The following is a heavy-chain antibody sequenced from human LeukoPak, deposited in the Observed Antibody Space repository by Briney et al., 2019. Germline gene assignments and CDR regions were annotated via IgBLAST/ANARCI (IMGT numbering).Heavy chain of an antibody. Sequence: PSETLSLTCAVYGGSFSVYYWSWIRQPPGKGLGWIGEINHSVSTTYNPSLKRRVTISVDTAKTQFSLKLSFMTAADTAVYYCERDGLGYCTNGVCYTAYYFDYWGQGTLVTVSS. CDR1: GGSFSVYY. D-gene: IGHD2-8*01. J-gene: IGHJ4*02. CDR3: ERDGLGYCTNGVCYTAYYFDY. CDR2: INHSVST. V-gene: IGHV4-34*01.